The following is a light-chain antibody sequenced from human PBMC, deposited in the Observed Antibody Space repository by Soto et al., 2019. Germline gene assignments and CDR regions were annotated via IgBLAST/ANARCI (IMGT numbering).Light chain of an antibody. J-gene: IGKJ4*01. CDR2: AAY. CDR1: QSLSSRY. Sequence: NVLTQTPGTLSLSPGDRATLSCRASQSLSSRYLAWYQQKPGQAPRVLIYAAYSRATGIPDRFSGSWSGTDFTLTISRLEPEDFAVYYCQQYGNSLTFGGGTKVEIK. V-gene: IGKV3-20*01. CDR3: QQYGNSLT.